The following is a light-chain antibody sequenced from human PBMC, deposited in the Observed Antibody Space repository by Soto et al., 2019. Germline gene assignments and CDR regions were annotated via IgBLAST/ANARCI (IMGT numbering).Light chain of an antibody. CDR1: QGIRND. CDR3: LQDDTYPLT. V-gene: IGKV1-6*01. Sequence: AIQMTQSPSSLSASVGDRVTITCRASQGIRNDLGRYQQKPGKAPKLLIYGVSSLQSGVPSRFSGGGSGTDFTLTISSLQPEDFATYYCLQDDTYPLTFGGGTKVEIK. J-gene: IGKJ4*01. CDR2: GVS.